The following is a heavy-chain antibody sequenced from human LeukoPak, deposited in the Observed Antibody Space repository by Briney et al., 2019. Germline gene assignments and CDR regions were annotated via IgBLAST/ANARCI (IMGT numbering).Heavy chain of an antibody. CDR2: ISGSGGST. CDR1: GFTFSSYA. V-gene: IGHV3-23*01. Sequence: GGSLRLSCAASGFTFSSYAMSWVRQAPGKGLEWVSAISGSGGSTYYADSVKGRFTISRDNSKNTLYLQMNSLRAEDTAVYYCATYFDYDSSGGLFDYWGQGTLVTVSS. CDR3: ATYFDYDSSGGLFDY. D-gene: IGHD3-22*01. J-gene: IGHJ4*02.